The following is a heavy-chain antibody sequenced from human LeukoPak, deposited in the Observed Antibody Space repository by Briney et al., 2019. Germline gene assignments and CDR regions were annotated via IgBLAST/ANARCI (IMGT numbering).Heavy chain of an antibody. CDR2: IYTNGST. Sequence: SETLSLTCTVSGGSISSYYWSWIRQPAGKGLEWIGRIYTNGSTNYNPSLKSRVTMSVDTSKNQFSLKLSSVTAADTAVYYCVRERRRGYYDSSGYSALDYWGQGTLVSVSS. CDR1: GGSISSYY. J-gene: IGHJ4*02. D-gene: IGHD3-22*01. CDR3: VRERRRGYYDSSGYSALDY. V-gene: IGHV4-4*07.